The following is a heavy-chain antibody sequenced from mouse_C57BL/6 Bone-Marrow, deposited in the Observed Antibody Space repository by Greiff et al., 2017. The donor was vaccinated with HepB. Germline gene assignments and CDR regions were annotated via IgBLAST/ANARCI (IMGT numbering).Heavy chain of an antibody. V-gene: IGHV1-64*01. CDR1: GYTFTSYW. Sequence: QVQLQQPGAELVKPGASVKLSCKASGYTFTSYWMHWVKQRPGQGLEWIGMIHPNSGSTNYNEKFKSKATLTVDKSSSTAYMQLSSLTSEDSAVYYCARRVDYYGSSLYYFDYWGQGTTLTVSS. D-gene: IGHD1-1*01. CDR3: ARRVDYYGSSLYYFDY. CDR2: IHPNSGST. J-gene: IGHJ2*01.